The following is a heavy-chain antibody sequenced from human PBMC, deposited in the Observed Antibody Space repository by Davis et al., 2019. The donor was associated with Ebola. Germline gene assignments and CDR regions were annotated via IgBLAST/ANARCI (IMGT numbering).Heavy chain of an antibody. V-gene: IGHV4-39*01. CDR3: ARHQVGDSGTFWGPGTYVDYLDH. CDR2: LSYSGTT. D-gene: IGHD1-26*01. CDR1: GGSISSSSYY. J-gene: IGHJ4*02. Sequence: PSETLSLTCAVSGGSISSSSYYWGWIRQPPGKGLEWIGCLSYSGTTYYNPSLKSRVTISVDTSKNRFSLSLSSVTAADTAVYYCARHQVGDSGTFWGPGTYVDYLDHWGQGTLATVSS.